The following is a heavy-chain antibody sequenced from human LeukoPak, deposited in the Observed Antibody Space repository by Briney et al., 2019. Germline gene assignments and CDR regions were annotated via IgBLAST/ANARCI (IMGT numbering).Heavy chain of an antibody. CDR1: GDSLSSGGYS. J-gene: IGHJ6*03. D-gene: IGHD3-10*01. CDR2: ISGSGGST. V-gene: IGHV3-23*01. Sequence: PSETLSLTCEVSGDSLSSGGYSWSSIRQPPGKVLEWVSTISGSGGSTYYADSVKDRFTISRDKSKNTLYLQINSLRAEETAVYYCAGGGFGEAYYYYYYMDVWGKGTTVTVSS. CDR3: AGGGFGEAYYYYYYMDV.